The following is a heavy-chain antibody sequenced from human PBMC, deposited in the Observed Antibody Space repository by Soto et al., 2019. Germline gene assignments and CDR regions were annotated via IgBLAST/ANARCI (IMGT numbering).Heavy chain of an antibody. J-gene: IGHJ5*02. V-gene: IGHV1-2*04. CDR2: INPNSGGT. CDR3: ARTRAVWFDP. Sequence: GASVKVACKASGYTFTGYYMHWVRQDPGQGLEWMGWINPNSGGTNYAQKFQGWVTMTRDTSISTAYMELSRLRSDDTAVYYCARTRAVWFDPWGQGTLVTVSS. CDR1: GYTFTGYY. D-gene: IGHD6-19*01.